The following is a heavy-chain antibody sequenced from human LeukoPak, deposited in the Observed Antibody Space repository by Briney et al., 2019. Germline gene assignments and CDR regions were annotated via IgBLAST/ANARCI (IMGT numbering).Heavy chain of an antibody. CDR1: GYTFTCYG. J-gene: IGHJ4*02. V-gene: IGHV1-18*01. Sequence: GASVKVSCKASGYTFTCYGISWVRQAPGQGLEWMGWISAYNGNTNYAQKFQGRVTITRNTSISTAYMELSSLRSEDTAVYYCARGRLYNHRGYFDYWGQGTLVTVSS. D-gene: IGHD1-14*01. CDR3: ARGRLYNHRGYFDY. CDR2: ISAYNGNT.